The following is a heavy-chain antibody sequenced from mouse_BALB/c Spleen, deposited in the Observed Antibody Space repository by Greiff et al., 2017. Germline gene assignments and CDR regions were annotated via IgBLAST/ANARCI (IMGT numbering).Heavy chain of an antibody. J-gene: IGHJ3*01. V-gene: IGHV5-6-5*01. Sequence: EVMLVESGGGLVKPGGSLKLSCAASGFTFSSYAMSWVRQTPEKRLEWVASISSGGSTYYPDSVKGRFTISRDNARNILYLQMSSLRSEDTAMYYCARGGKYAAYWGQGTLVTVSA. CDR3: ARGGKYAAY. D-gene: IGHD2-1*01. CDR2: ISSGGST. CDR1: GFTFSSYA.